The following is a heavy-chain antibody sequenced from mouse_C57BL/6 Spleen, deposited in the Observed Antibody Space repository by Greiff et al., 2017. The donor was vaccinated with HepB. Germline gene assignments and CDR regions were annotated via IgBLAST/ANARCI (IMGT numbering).Heavy chain of an antibody. CDR1: GFPFSSYA. CDR2: ISDGGSYT. CDR3: ARGRGYDYDPFDY. J-gene: IGHJ2*01. V-gene: IGHV5-4*01. D-gene: IGHD2-4*01. Sequence: EVQGVESGGGLVKPGGSLKLSCAASGFPFSSYAMSWVRQTPEKRLEWVATISDGGSYTYYPDNVKGRFTISRDNAKNNLYLQMSHLKSEDTAMYYCARGRGYDYDPFDYWGQGTTLTVTS.